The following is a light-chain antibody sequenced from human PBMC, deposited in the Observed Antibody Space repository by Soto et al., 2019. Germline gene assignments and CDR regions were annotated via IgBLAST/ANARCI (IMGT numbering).Light chain of an antibody. CDR1: SSDIGTYKY. Sequence: QSALTQPASVSGSPGQSITISCTGTSSDIGTYKYVSWFQHHPGKAPKLIIFEVSKRPSGVPDRFSGSKSGYTASLTISGLQAEDEADYYCCSYAGSYNYVFGTGTKLTVL. CDR3: CSYAGSYNYV. J-gene: IGLJ1*01. V-gene: IGLV2-8*01. CDR2: EVS.